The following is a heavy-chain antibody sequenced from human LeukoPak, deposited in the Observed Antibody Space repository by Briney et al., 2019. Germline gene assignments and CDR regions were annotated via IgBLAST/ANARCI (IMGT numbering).Heavy chain of an antibody. D-gene: IGHD6-13*01. CDR2: ISYDGSNK. CDR1: GLTFSSYA. J-gene: IGHJ4*02. V-gene: IGHV3-30*04. Sequence: RRSLRLSCAASGLTFSSYAMRWVRQVPGEGLGWVSVISYDGSNKYYADSVKGRFTISRDNSKNTLYLQMNSLRAEDTAVYYCARDPGGFIAAAGYFDYWGQGTLVTVSS. CDR3: ARDPGGFIAAAGYFDY.